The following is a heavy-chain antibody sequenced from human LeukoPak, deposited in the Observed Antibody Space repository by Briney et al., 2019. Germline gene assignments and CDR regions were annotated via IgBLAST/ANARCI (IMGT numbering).Heavy chain of an antibody. CDR3: ARDLSKRDYDSSGYYFDY. J-gene: IGHJ4*02. Sequence: GGALRLSCAASGFTFSSYGMHWVRQAPGKGLEWVAVIWYDGSNKYYADSVKGRFTISRDNSKNTLYLQMNSMRAEDTAVYYCARDLSKRDYDSSGYYFDYWGQGPLVTVSS. CDR2: IWYDGSNK. CDR1: GFTFSSYG. V-gene: IGHV3-33*01. D-gene: IGHD3-22*01.